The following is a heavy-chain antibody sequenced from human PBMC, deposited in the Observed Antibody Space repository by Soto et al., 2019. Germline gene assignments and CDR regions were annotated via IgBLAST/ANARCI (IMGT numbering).Heavy chain of an antibody. V-gene: IGHV3-13*01. CDR2: IGTAGDT. J-gene: IGHJ4*02. CDR3: AKSQEIGTHFFDS. D-gene: IGHD6-13*01. Sequence: PWGSLRLSCEPSGLTFSGFDIHWVCQPTGKGLEWVSSIGTAGDTYYAVSVKGRFTISRDNAKNSLSLQMNSLRAGDMAVYFCAKSQEIGTHFFDSWDQGTQVTVSS. CDR1: GLTFSGFD.